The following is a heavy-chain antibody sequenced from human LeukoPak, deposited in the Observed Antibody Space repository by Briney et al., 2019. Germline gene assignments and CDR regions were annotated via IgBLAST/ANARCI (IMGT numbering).Heavy chain of an antibody. Sequence: ASVKVSCKASGYTFTRYHISWVRQAPGQGLEWMGWISAYNGNTNYAQKLQGRVTMTTETSTSTAYMELMSVDSAATAVYYCARAGYSSSWYPYYWGQGTLVTVSS. CDR2: ISAYNGNT. CDR1: GYTFTRYH. CDR3: ARAGYSSSWYPYY. V-gene: IGHV1-18*01. D-gene: IGHD6-13*01. J-gene: IGHJ4*02.